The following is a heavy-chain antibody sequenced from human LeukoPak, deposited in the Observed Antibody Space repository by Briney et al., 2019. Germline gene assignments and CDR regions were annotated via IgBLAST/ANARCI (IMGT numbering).Heavy chain of an antibody. V-gene: IGHV3-30*18. J-gene: IGHJ4*02. CDR1: GFTFSSYG. CDR3: AKDSMTQGEQALDY. CDR2: ISYDGSNK. Sequence: GGSLRLSCAASGFTFSSYGMHWVRQAPGKGLEWVAVISYDGSNKYYADSVKGRFTISRDNSKNTLYLQMNSLRAEDTAVYYCAKDSMTQGEQALDYWGQGTLVTVSS. D-gene: IGHD2/OR15-2a*01.